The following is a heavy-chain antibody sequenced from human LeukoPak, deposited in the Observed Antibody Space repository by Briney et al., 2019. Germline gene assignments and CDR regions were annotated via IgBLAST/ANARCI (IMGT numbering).Heavy chain of an antibody. Sequence: ASVKVSCKASGHTFTGYYMHWVRQAPGQGLEWMGRINPNSGGTNYAQRFEGRVTMTRDTSISTAYMEVSRLRSDDTAVYYCARDAVGYSSGWLAFWGQGTPVTVSS. CDR2: INPNSGGT. D-gene: IGHD6-19*01. CDR1: GHTFTGYY. CDR3: ARDAVGYSSGWLAF. V-gene: IGHV1-2*06. J-gene: IGHJ5*01.